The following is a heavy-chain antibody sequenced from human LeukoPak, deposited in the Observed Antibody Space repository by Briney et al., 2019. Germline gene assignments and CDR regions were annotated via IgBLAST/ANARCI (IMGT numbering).Heavy chain of an antibody. CDR1: GYTFTNYA. J-gene: IGHJ5*02. CDR2: INAGNGNT. V-gene: IGHV1-3*01. CDR3: ARGSYYYGSGSFMGSAS. D-gene: IGHD3-10*01. Sequence: ASVKVSCKASGYTFTNYAMHWVRQAPGQRPEWMGWINAGNGNTEYSQKFQDRVTITRDTSASTVYMDLSSLRSEDTAVYYCARGSYYYGSGSFMGSASWGQGTLVTVSS.